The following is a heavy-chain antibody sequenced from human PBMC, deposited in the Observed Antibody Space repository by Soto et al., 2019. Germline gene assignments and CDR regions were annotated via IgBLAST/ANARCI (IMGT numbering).Heavy chain of an antibody. CDR1: GGTFSSYA. CDR2: IIPIFGTA. Sequence: ASVKVSCKASGGTFSSYAISWVRQAPGQGLEWMGGIIPIFGTANYAQKFQERVTITRDMSTSTAYMELSSLRSEDTAVYYCAAVGNYYDSSGYYNFDYWGQGTLVTVSS. CDR3: AAVGNYYDSSGYYNFDY. D-gene: IGHD3-22*01. V-gene: IGHV1-69*05. J-gene: IGHJ4*02.